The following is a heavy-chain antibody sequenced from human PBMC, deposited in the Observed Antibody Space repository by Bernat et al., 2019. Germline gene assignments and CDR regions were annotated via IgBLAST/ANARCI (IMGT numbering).Heavy chain of an antibody. J-gene: IGHJ2*01. CDR1: GGTVSIYE. CDR2: ISSSDNTV. CDR3: ARGPGQNWYFDL. Sequence: EVQRGEEGGGGGQPGGSLRLSCRGGGGTVSIYEMNWVRQAPGKGLEWVSYISSSDNTVYYADSVKDRFTISRDNAKNSLYLQMNSLRVEDTAVYSCARGPGQNWYFDLWGRGTLVTVSS. V-gene: IGHV3-48*03. D-gene: IGHD7-27*01.